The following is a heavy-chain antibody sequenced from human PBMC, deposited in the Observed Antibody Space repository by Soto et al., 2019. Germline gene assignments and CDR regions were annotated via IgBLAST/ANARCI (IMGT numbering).Heavy chain of an antibody. J-gene: IGHJ4*02. CDR1: GYTFTSYG. V-gene: IGHV1-3*01. Sequence: QVQLVQSGAEVKKPGASVRVSCKASGYTFTSYGMNWVRQAPGRRLEWMGWINPGNGKTKYSQKVQGRLIITRDTSASTAYMQLSSLTSEDTAIYYCARGGYFDSSGYLDYWGQGTLVTVSS. CDR2: INPGNGKT. D-gene: IGHD3-22*01. CDR3: ARGGYFDSSGYLDY.